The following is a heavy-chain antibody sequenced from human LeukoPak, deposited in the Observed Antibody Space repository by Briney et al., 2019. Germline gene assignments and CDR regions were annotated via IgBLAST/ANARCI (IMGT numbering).Heavy chain of an antibody. V-gene: IGHV4-4*07. CDR2: IYTSGST. J-gene: IGHJ6*03. CDR3: ARVGTIFGVVTIYYMDV. Sequence: SETLSLTXTVSGGSISSYYWSWIRQPAGKGLEWIGRIYTSGSTNYNPSLKGRVTMSVDTSKNQFSLKLSSVTAADTAVYYCARVGTIFGVVTIYYMDVWGKGTTVTVSS. CDR1: GGSISSYY. D-gene: IGHD3-3*01.